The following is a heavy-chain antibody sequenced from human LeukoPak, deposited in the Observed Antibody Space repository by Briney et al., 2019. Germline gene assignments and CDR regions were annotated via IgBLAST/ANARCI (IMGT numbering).Heavy chain of an antibody. CDR1: GYSISSGYY. CDR3: ARHMVTLNWFDP. CDR2: IYHSGST. D-gene: IGHD2-21*02. V-gene: IGHV4-38-2*01. J-gene: IGHJ5*02. Sequence: PSETLSLTCAVSGYSISSGYYWGWIRQPPGKGLEWIGSIYHSGSTYYNPSLKSQVTISVDTSKNQFSLKLSSVTAADTAVYYCARHMVTLNWFDPWGQGTLVTVSS.